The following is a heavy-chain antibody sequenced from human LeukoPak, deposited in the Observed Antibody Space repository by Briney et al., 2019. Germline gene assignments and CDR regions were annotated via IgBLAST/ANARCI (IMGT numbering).Heavy chain of an antibody. CDR3: ARHPIAAAGRLKYYFDY. CDR1: GGSISSYY. Sequence: SETLSLTCTVSGGSISSYYWSWIRQPPGKGLEWIGYIYYSGSTNYNPSLKSRVTISVDTSKNQFSLKLSSVTAADTAVYYCARHPIAAAGRLKYYFDYWGQGTLVTVSS. V-gene: IGHV4-59*08. D-gene: IGHD6-13*01. J-gene: IGHJ4*02. CDR2: IYYSGST.